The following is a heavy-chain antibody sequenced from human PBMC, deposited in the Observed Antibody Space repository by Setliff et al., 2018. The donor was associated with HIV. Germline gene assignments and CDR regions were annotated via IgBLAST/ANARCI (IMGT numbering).Heavy chain of an antibody. CDR1: GGSISSYY. D-gene: IGHD3-9*01. CDR2: IYYSGST. V-gene: IGHV4-59*08. J-gene: IGHJ5*02. Sequence: PSETLSLTCTVSGGSISSYYWTWLRQFPGKGLEWIGYIYYSGSTNYNPSLKSRVTILVDSSRNQFSLRLSSVTAADTAVYYCARHRYYDILFDPWGQGTLVTVSS. CDR3: ARHRYYDILFDP.